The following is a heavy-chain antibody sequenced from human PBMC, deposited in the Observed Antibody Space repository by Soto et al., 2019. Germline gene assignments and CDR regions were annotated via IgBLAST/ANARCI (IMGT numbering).Heavy chain of an antibody. J-gene: IGHJ6*02. Sequence: ASEKVSCKASGYTFSDFDINWLRQASGQGPEWMGWMNAKSGDTFFAQRFQGKFNMTWDTSLSTAYMEVGSLTSDDTAIYYCARGNPFNYAGFDVWGQGTTVTVSS. V-gene: IGHV1-8*01. CDR2: MNAKSGDT. D-gene: IGHD3-16*01. CDR3: ARGNPFNYAGFDV. CDR1: GYTFSDFD.